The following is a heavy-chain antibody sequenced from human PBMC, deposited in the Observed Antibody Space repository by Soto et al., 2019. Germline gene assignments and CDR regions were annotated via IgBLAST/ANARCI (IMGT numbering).Heavy chain of an antibody. J-gene: IGHJ4*02. CDR1: GYRFISYY. Sequence: QVQLVPSGAEVQKPGASVKVSCKASGYRFISYYIHWVRQAPGQGLAWMGLINPNGDTPTSAQTLVGRLPVTRDTSTTTVHMELSCLTSEDTAIYYCARDVGGHTNGWLADFGGCDYRGRGALVTVSS. CDR3: ARDVGGHTNGWLADFGGCDY. CDR2: INPNGDTP. D-gene: IGHD3-16*01. V-gene: IGHV1-46*01.